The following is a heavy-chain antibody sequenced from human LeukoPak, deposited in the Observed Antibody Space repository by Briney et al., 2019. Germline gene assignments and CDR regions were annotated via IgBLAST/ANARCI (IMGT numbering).Heavy chain of an antibody. D-gene: IGHD3-22*01. J-gene: IGHJ3*02. V-gene: IGHV5-51*01. CDR2: IYPGDSDT. CDR1: GYSFTSYW. CDR3: ARLKIATYYYDSSGHHDAFDI. Sequence: GESLKISCKGSGYSFTSYWIGWVRQMPGKGLEWMGIIYPGDSDTRYSPSFQGQVTISADKSISTAYLQWSSLKASDTAMYYCARLKIATYYYDSSGHHDAFDIWGQGTMVTVSS.